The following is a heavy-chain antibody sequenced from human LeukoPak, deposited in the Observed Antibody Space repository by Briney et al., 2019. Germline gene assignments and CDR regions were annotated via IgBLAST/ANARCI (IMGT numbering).Heavy chain of an antibody. CDR3: AKGLRGTVAGNKAGIDY. J-gene: IGHJ4*02. CDR2: ISSSGGST. D-gene: IGHD6-19*01. V-gene: IGHV3-23*01. CDR1: GFTFSSYA. Sequence: GGSLRLSCAACGFTFSSYAMTWVRQAPGKGLEWVSVISSSGGSTYYADSVKGRFTISRDNSKNTLYLQMNSLRAEDTAVYYCAKGLRGTVAGNKAGIDYWGQGTLVTVSS.